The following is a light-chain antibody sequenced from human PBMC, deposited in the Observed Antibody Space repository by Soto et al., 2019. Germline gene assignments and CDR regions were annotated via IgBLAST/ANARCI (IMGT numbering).Light chain of an antibody. J-gene: IGKJ4*01. Sequence: EVVLTQSPATLSVSPGERVTLSCRASQSVDYNLAWYQQKPGQAPGLLIYGVATRATGIPARFSGSASGTEFTLTISSLQSEDFAIYYCQQYKTWLTFGGGTKVEIK. V-gene: IGKV3-15*01. CDR3: QQYKTWLT. CDR2: GVA. CDR1: QSVDYN.